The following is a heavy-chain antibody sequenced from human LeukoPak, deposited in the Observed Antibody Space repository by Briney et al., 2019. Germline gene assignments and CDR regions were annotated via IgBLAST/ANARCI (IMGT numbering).Heavy chain of an antibody. CDR3: ARASTVVGATDEGYYFDY. Sequence: PSETLSLTCTVSAYSINNPYYWGWLRPPAGKGLEWIGRIYTSGSTNYNPSLKSRVTMSVDTSKNQFSLKLSSVTAADTAVYYCARASTVVGATDEGYYFDYWGQGTLVTVSS. CDR2: IYTSGST. D-gene: IGHD1-26*01. V-gene: IGHV4-4*07. CDR1: AYSINNPYY. J-gene: IGHJ4*02.